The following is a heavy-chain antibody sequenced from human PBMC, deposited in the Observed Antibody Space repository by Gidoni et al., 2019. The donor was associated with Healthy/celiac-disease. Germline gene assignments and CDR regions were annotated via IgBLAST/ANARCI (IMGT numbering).Heavy chain of an antibody. CDR1: FYGSSYG. V-gene: IGHV3-30*18. J-gene: IGHJ4*02. CDR2: ISYDGSNK. D-gene: IGHD3-3*01. CDR3: AKAPRTYDFWSGHKGLIDY. Sequence: FYGSSYGMHWVRQAPGKGLEWVAVISYDGSNKYYADSVKGRFTISRDNSKNTLYLQMNSLRAEDTAVYYCAKAPRTYDFWSGHKGLIDYWGQGTLVTVSS.